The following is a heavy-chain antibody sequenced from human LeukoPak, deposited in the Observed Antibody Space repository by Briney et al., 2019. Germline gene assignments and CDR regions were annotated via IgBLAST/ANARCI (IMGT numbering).Heavy chain of an antibody. V-gene: IGHV4-4*07. CDR1: GVSISSYY. Sequence: SETLSLTCTVSGVSISSYYWSWIRQPAGKGLEWIGRIYTSGSTNYNPSLKSRVTMSVNTSKNQFSLKLSSVTAADTAVYYCARVARSSSATYYFDYWGQGTLVTVSS. D-gene: IGHD6-6*01. CDR3: ARVARSSSATYYFDY. CDR2: IYTSGST. J-gene: IGHJ4*02.